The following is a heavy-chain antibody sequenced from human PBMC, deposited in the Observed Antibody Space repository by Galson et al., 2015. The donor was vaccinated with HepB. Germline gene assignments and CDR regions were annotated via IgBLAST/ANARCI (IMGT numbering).Heavy chain of an antibody. CDR3: ARDGRSSGWYIRDFDH. D-gene: IGHD6-19*01. V-gene: IGHV3-21*01. CDR2: ISSSSSYI. CDR1: GFTFSSYS. J-gene: IGHJ4*02. Sequence: SLRLSCAASGFTFSSYSMNWVRQAPGKGLEWVSSISSSSSYIYYADSVKGRFTISRDNAKNSLYLQMNSLRAEDTAVYYCARDGRSSGWYIRDFDHWGQGTLVTVSS.